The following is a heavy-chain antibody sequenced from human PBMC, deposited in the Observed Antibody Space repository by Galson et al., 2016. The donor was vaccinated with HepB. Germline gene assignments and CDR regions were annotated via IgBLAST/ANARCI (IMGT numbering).Heavy chain of an antibody. Sequence: ALRICYAASGFGCGTSRMNGVRQTPGTRVVWVVSTPRTAYSTKYTDSLNARATISRDNPRNLLHLQMSSLRVDDSAIYYCARGSGSGSSRFRFYFYMDMWGKGTTVTVSS. CDR2: TPRTAYST. J-gene: IGHJ6*03. CDR3: ARGSGSGSSRFRFYFYMDM. D-gene: IGHD3-10*01. CDR1: GFGCGTSR. V-gene: IGHV3-21*01.